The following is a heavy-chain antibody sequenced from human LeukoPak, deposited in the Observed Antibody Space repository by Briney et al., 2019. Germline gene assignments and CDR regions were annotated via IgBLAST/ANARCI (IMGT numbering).Heavy chain of an antibody. CDR2: IGIAGDT. CDR1: GFTFNNYD. V-gene: IGHV3-13*01. J-gene: IGHJ4*02. CDR3: ARGVTMVRGVGEIYYFVT. D-gene: IGHD3-10*01. Sequence: GSLRLSCAASGFTFNNYDMHWVRQPTGEGLEWVSAIGIAGDTYYPGSVKGRFSISRENAKNSLYLQMNSLRAGDSAVYYCARGVTMVRGVGEIYYFVTWGEGALGTVSS.